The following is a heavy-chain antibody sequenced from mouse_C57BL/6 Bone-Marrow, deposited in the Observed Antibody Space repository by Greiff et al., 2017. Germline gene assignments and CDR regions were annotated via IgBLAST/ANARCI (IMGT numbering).Heavy chain of an antibody. Sequence: VQLQQSGAELVRPGASVQLSCKASGYTFTDYYINWVKQRPGQGLEWIARIYPGSGNTYYNEKFKGKATLTAEKSSSTAYMQLSSLTSEDSAVYFCARGWLRFAYWGQGTLVTVSA. CDR1: GYTFTDYY. D-gene: IGHD2-3*01. V-gene: IGHV1-76*01. CDR3: ARGWLRFAY. CDR2: IYPGSGNT. J-gene: IGHJ3*01.